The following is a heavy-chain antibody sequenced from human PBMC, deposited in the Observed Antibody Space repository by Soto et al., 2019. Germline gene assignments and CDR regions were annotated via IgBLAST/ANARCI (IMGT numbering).Heavy chain of an antibody. J-gene: IGHJ6*02. CDR1: GFTFSSYA. Sequence: GGSLRLSCAASGFTFSSYAMSWVRQAPGKGLEWVSAISGSGGSTYYADSVKGRFTISRDNSKNTLYLQMNSLRAEDTAVYYCAKDTKLVWFGELPPPGYYYYGMDVWGQGTTVTVSS. CDR3: AKDTKLVWFGELPPPGYYYYGMDV. V-gene: IGHV3-23*01. CDR2: ISGSGGST. D-gene: IGHD3-10*01.